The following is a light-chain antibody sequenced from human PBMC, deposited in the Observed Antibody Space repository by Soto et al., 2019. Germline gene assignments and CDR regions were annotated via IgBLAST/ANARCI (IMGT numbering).Light chain of an antibody. V-gene: IGKV1-39*01. CDR2: ASS. Sequence: DIQMTHSPSSLSASVGDRVTITCRASQSISDYLNWYQQKPGKAPNLLIYASSILQSGVPSRFSGSGSGTDFTLTITSLQPEDFATYYCQQSRGTSLTFGGGTKVEVK. J-gene: IGKJ4*01. CDR3: QQSRGTSLT. CDR1: QSISDY.